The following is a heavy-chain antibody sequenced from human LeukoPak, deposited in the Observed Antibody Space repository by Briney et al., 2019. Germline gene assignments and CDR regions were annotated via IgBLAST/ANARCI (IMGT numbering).Heavy chain of an antibody. CDR1: GFTFSNAW. CDR3: MSIRRLNRGGY. V-gene: IGHV3-15*01. Sequence: KPGGSLRLSCAASGFTFSNAWMSWVRQAPGKGLEWVGRIKSKTDGGTTDYAAPVKGRFTISRDDSKNTLYLQMNSLKTEDTAVYYCMSIRRLNRGGYWGQGTLVTVSS. CDR2: IKSKTDGGTT. J-gene: IGHJ4*02. D-gene: IGHD6-6*01.